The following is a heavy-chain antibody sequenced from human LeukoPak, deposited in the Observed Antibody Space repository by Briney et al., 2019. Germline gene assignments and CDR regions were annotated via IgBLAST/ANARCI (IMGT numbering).Heavy chain of an antibody. J-gene: IGHJ4*02. D-gene: IGHD3-9*01. V-gene: IGHV3-30-3*01. CDR2: ISYDGSDT. Sequence: GSLRLSCAASGFTFSSYAMHWVRQAPGKGLEWVAIISYDGSDTYYTDSVKGRFTISRDNSKNTLYLQMNSLRAEDTAVYYCARDAGRYFDWLGCWGQGTLVTVSS. CDR1: GFTFSSYA. CDR3: ARDAGRYFDWLGC.